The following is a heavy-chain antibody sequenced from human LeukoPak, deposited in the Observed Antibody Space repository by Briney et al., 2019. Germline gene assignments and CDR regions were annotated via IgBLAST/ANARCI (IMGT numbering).Heavy chain of an antibody. CDR2: IYYSGST. J-gene: IGHJ6*02. Sequence: PSETLSLTCTVSGGSISSSSYYWGWIRQPPGKGLEWIGSIYYSGSTYYNPSLKSRVTISVDTSKNQFSLKLKSVTAADTAIYYCARADESLVYGMDVWGQGTTVIVSS. V-gene: IGHV4-39*07. CDR1: GGSISSSSYY. CDR3: ARADESLVYGMDV.